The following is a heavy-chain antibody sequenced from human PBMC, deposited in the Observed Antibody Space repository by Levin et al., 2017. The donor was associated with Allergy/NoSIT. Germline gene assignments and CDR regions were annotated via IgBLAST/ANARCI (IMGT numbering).Heavy chain of an antibody. D-gene: IGHD4-17*01. CDR2: FDPEDDDT. Sequence: ASVKVSCKVSGYTLTELSIHWVRQAPGKGLEWMGGFDPEDDDTIYAQKFQGRVTMTEDTSTDTAYLELSSLRSEDTAVYYCATIAEYGDYDYWGQGTLVTVSS. CDR3: ATIAEYGDYDY. CDR1: GYTLTELS. J-gene: IGHJ4*02. V-gene: IGHV1-24*01.